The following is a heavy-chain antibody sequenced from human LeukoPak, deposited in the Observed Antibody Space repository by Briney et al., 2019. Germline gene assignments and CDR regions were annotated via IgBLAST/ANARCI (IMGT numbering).Heavy chain of an antibody. D-gene: IGHD6-13*01. V-gene: IGHV1-2*06. CDR2: INPNSGGT. CDR3: ARDRSGPSGYSSSWVDY. J-gene: IGHJ4*02. CDR1: GYTFTGYY. Sequence: GASVKDSCKASGYTFTGYYMHWVRQAPGQGLEWMGRINPNSGGTNYAQKFQGRVTMTRDTSISTAYMELSRLRSDDTAVYYCARDRSGPSGYSSSWVDYWGQGTLVTVSS.